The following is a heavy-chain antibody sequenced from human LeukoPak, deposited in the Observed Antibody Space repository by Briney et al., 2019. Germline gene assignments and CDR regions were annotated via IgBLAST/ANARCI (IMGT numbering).Heavy chain of an antibody. CDR2: NYHTRST. CDR1: GYSFTSGHY. J-gene: IGHJ4*02. CDR3: ERYCSSTSCILRGFDY. V-gene: IGHV4-38-2*02. Sequence: SETLSLTCTVSGYSFTSGHYWGWIRQPPEKGLVWGWINYHTRSTHYNPSLKSRVTTLEDTSNNQFLLQLRSVTSADAAVYYGERYCSSTSCILRGFDYWGQGTLVTVSS. D-gene: IGHD2-2*01.